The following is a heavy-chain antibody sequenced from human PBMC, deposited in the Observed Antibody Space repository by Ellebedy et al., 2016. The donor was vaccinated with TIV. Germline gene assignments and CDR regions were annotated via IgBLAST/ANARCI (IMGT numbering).Heavy chain of an antibody. CDR1: GGSFSGYY. J-gene: IGHJ4*02. Sequence: SETLSLTXAVYGGSFSGYYWSWIRQPPGKGLEWIGEINHSGSTNYNPSLKSRVTISVDTSKNQFSLKLSSVTAADTAVYYCARRVRARSTRAPFSYWGQGTLVTVSS. CDR2: INHSGST. V-gene: IGHV4-34*01. CDR3: ARRVRARSTRAPFSY. D-gene: IGHD2-2*01.